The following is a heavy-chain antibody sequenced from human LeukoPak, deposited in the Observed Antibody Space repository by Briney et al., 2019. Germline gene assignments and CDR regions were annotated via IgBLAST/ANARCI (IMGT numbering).Heavy chain of an antibody. D-gene: IGHD2/OR15-2a*01. CDR3: ARLSLLNPLLSYWYFDL. CDR2: ITRDRGT. CDR1: GGSFSGYY. J-gene: IGHJ2*01. V-gene: IGHV4-34*01. Sequence: SETLSLTCGVYGGSFSGYYWSWIRQPPGKGLEWVGEITRDRGTNYNPSLKSRVTMSLDTSRNQFSLKLNSVTAADTAVYYCARLSLLNPLLSYWYFDLWGRGTLVTVSS.